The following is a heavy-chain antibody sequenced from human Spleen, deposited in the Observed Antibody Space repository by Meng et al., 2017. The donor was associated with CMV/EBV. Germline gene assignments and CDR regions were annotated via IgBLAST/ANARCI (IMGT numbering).Heavy chain of an antibody. J-gene: IGHJ4*02. CDR2: IHHSGSA. CDR3: ASFDHIPRRNYFDY. D-gene: IGHD2-21*01. CDR1: WSFRCLF. Sequence: RGPGAVEASGDLVPHFGVLWWSFRCLFWERDRPPPGKGLEWIGYIHHSGSAYYNPSLKSRVSTSVDTTKNQFSLNLNSMTAADTAVYYCASFDHIPRRNYFDYWGQGTLVTVSS. V-gene: IGHV4-34*01.